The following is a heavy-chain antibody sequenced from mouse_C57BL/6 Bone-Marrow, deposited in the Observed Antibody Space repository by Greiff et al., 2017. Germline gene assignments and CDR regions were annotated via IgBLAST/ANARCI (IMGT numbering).Heavy chain of an antibody. CDR2: IHPNSGST. J-gene: IGHJ4*01. V-gene: IGHV1-64*01. Sequence: VQLQQPGAELVKPGASVKLSCKASGYTFTSYWMHWVKQRPGQGLEWIGMIHPNSGSTNYNEKFKSKATLTVDKSYRTAYMQLSSLTSEDSAVYYCARLGGYYVYYYAMDYWGQGTSVTVSS. CDR3: ARLGGYYVYYYAMDY. D-gene: IGHD2-3*01. CDR1: GYTFTSYW.